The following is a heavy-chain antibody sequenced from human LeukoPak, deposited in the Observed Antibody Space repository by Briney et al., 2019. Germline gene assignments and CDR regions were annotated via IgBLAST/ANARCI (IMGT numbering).Heavy chain of an antibody. Sequence: SETLYLTCTVSGGSISSYYWSWIRQPPGKGLEWIGYIYYSGSTNYNPSLKSRVTISVDTSKNQFSLKLSSVTAADTAVYYCARGQADWGQGTLVTVSS. CDR1: GGSISSYY. CDR3: ARGQAD. D-gene: IGHD6-19*01. V-gene: IGHV4-59*01. CDR2: IYYSGST. J-gene: IGHJ4*02.